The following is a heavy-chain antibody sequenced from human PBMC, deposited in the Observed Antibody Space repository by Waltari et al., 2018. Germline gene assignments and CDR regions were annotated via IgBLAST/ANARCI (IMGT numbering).Heavy chain of an antibody. CDR3: ARMKNNRESAATWYPPSFDS. D-gene: IGHD3-10*01. J-gene: IGHJ5*01. CDR2: IYTTGTP. CDR1: GASISSSY. V-gene: IGHV4-4*07. Sequence: QVHLQESGPGLVKSSETLSLTCSVSGASISSSYWRWIRQSAAQGLEWIGRIYTTGTPNYSPSLTRRVTMSIDTSKNLLSLNLRSVTAADTGIYYCARMKNNRESAATWYPPSFDSWSQGILVTISS.